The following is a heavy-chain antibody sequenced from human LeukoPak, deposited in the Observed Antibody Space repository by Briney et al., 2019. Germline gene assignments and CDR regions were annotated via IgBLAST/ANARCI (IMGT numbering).Heavy chain of an antibody. CDR1: GFTFSNYA. Sequence: GGSLRLSCAASGFTFSNYAMNWVRQAPGKGLEWVSGISGSGGGTDYADSLRGRFTISRDNSKNTLYLQMNSLRAEDTALYYCAKGEYDSGWPDWGQGTLVTVSS. J-gene: IGHJ4*02. D-gene: IGHD6-19*01. CDR3: AKGEYDSGWPD. CDR2: ISGSGGGT. V-gene: IGHV3-23*01.